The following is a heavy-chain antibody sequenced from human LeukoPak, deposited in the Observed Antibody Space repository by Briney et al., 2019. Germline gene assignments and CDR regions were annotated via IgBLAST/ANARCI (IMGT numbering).Heavy chain of an antibody. CDR2: ISGSGGST. V-gene: IGHV3-23*01. CDR1: GFTFSSYT. D-gene: IGHD3-22*01. Sequence: GSLRLSCAASGFTFSSYTMSWVRQAPGKGLEWVSTISGSGGSTYYADSVKGRFTISRDNSKNSVYLDMSSLRAEDTAVYYCSYYDSTTQYYYWGQGTLVTVSS. CDR3: SYYDSTTQYYY. J-gene: IGHJ4*02.